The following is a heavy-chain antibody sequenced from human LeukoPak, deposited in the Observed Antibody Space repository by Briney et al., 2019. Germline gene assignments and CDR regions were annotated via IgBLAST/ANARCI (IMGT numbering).Heavy chain of an antibody. CDR2: IYTSGST. CDR3: AGEGSSAWSYFDY. D-gene: IGHD6-19*01. J-gene: IGHJ4*02. CDR1: GGSISSYY. V-gene: IGHV4-4*07. Sequence: SETLSLTCTVSGGSISSYYWSWIRQPAGKGLEWIGRIYTSGSTNYNPSLKSRVTMSVDTSKNQFSLKVNSVTAADTAVYYCAGEGSSAWSYFDYWGQGTLVTVSS.